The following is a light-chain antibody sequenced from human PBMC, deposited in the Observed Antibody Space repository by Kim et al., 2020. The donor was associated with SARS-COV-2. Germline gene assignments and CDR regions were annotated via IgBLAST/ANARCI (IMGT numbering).Light chain of an antibody. Sequence: GDRDNNTFPVSQSIRSWAAWYQHKRGKAPKVLIYDAPSLESWFPSRFSGSVSGTEFTLSSSSLQPDDFATYYCQQYNSHSPSWTFGQGTKVDIK. J-gene: IGKJ1*01. CDR3: QQYNSHSPSWT. CDR1: QSIRSW. CDR2: DAP. V-gene: IGKV1-5*01.